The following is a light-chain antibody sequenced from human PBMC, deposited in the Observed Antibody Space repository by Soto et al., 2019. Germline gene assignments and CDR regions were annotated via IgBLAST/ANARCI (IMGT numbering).Light chain of an antibody. CDR1: QSISSW. V-gene: IGKV1-5*03. CDR3: QQYNSYSWT. J-gene: IGKJ1*01. Sequence: DIQMTQSPSTLSASVGDRVTITCLASQSISSWLAWYQQKPGKAPKLLIYKASSLESGVPSRFSGSGSGTEFTLTISSMQPDDFATYYCQQYNSYSWTCGQGTKVAIK. CDR2: KAS.